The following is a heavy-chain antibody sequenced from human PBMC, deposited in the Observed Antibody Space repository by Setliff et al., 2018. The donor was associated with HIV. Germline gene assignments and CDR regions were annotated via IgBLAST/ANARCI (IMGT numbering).Heavy chain of an antibody. CDR1: GGSISRDSFY. CDR2: IYYSGTT. J-gene: IGHJ5*02. D-gene: IGHD3-22*01. V-gene: IGHV4-39*02. CDR3: AGDSGYPSNWFDP. Sequence: LSLTCTVSGGSISRDSFYWGWFRQPPGEDLEWIGSIYYSGTTYYAPSLETRLTISVDTSTNQFSLKLTSVTAADTAMYFCAGDSGYPSNWFDPWGQGILVTVSS.